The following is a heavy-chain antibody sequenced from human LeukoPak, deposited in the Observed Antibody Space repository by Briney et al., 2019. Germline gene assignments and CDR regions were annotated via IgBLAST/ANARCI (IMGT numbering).Heavy chain of an antibody. J-gene: IGHJ6*02. CDR1: GGSISSGGYY. CDR3: AGGVLPAYYGMDV. D-gene: IGHD1-26*01. V-gene: IGHV4-31*03. CDR2: IYYSGST. Sequence: SETLSLTCTVSGGSISSGGYYWSWIRQHPGRGLEWIGYIYYSGSTYYNPSLKSRVTISVDTSKNQFSLKLSSVTAADTAVYYCAGGVLPAYYGMDVWGQGTTVTVSS.